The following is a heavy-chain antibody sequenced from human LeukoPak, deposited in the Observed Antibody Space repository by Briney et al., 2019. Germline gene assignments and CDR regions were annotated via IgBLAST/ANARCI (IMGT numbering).Heavy chain of an antibody. CDR1: GYTFTGYY. Sequence: ASVKVSCKASGYTFTGYYMHWVRQAPGQGLEWMGWISPNSGGTNYAQKFQGRVTMTRDTSISTAYMELSRLRSDDTAVYYCARDLSRIAARPSLGYWGQGTLVTVSS. CDR2: ISPNSGGT. V-gene: IGHV1-2*02. D-gene: IGHD6-6*01. J-gene: IGHJ4*02. CDR3: ARDLSRIAARPSLGY.